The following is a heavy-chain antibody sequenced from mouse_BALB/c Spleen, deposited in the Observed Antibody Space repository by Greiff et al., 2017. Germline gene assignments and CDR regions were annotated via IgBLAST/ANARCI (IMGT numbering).Heavy chain of an antibody. D-gene: IGHD2-2*01. CDR1: GYTFTSYW. CDR3: ARSLYYGYDGWFAY. J-gene: IGHJ3*01. V-gene: IGHV1-87*01. Sequence: QVQLKQSGAELARPGASVKLSCKASGYTFTSYWMQWVKQRPGQGLEWIGAIYPGDGDTRYTQKFKGKATLTADKSSSTAYMQLSSLASEDSAVYYCARSLYYGYDGWFAYWGQGTLVTVSA. CDR2: IYPGDGDT.